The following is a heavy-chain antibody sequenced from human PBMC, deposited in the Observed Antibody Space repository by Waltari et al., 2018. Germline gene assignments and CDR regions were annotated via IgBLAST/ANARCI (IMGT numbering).Heavy chain of an antibody. V-gene: IGHV4-31*01. CDR3: ARGRGSSWKGAYFDY. D-gene: IGHD6-13*01. Sequence: QVQLQESGPGLVKPSQTLSLTCTVSGGSISSGGYYWSWIRQHPGKGLEGIGYIYYSGSTYNNPSLKSPVTRSVDTSKNQFSLKLSSVTAADTAVYYCARGRGSSWKGAYFDYWGQGTLVTVSS. J-gene: IGHJ4*02. CDR2: IYYSGST. CDR1: GGSISSGGYY.